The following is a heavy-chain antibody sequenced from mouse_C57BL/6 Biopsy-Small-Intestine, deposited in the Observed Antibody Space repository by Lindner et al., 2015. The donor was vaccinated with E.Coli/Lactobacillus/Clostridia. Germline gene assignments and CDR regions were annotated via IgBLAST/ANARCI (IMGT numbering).Heavy chain of an antibody. J-gene: IGHJ4*01. Sequence: SVKVSCKASGYIFTGYYVHWLRQAPGQGLEWMGWIKPDSGDTKYASKFQGRVTMTRDTLTSTAYLEVSRLGSDDTAVFYCARVTDRSSGGYIWGQGTLVTVSS. CDR1: GYIFTGYY. D-gene: IGHD3-1*01. CDR3: ARVTDRSSGGYI. V-gene: IGHV1-66*01. CDR2: IKPDSGDT.